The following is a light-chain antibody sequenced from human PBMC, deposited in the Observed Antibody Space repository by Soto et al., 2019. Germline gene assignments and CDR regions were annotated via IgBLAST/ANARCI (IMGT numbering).Light chain of an antibody. V-gene: IGKV3-20*01. J-gene: IGKJ1*01. CDR2: FAS. CDR1: QSISSRY. Sequence: SELTQSPGPLSLCPWKRATVSFMASQSISSRYLAWYQQRPGQAPRLLIYFASSRATGIPDRFSGSGSGTAVTLTIFSLEPEDFAVYYCQQYLSSGTFGQGTKVDIK. CDR3: QQYLSSGT.